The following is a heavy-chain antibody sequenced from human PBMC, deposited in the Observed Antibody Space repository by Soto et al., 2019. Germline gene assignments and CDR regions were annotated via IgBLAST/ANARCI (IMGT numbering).Heavy chain of an antibody. CDR3: ARHGSGSYYNSWFDP. Sequence: SQTLSLTCAISGDSVSTNSATWDWIRQSPSRGLEWLGRTYYRSKWYNDYAVSVKGRITINPDTSNNQLSLQLNSVTPDDTAVYYCARHGSGSYYNSWFDPWGQGTLVTVSS. D-gene: IGHD3-10*01. CDR2: TYYRSKWYN. V-gene: IGHV6-1*01. CDR1: GDSVSTNSAT. J-gene: IGHJ5*02.